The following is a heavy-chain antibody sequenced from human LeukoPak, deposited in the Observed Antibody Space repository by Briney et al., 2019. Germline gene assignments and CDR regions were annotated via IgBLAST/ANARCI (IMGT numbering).Heavy chain of an antibody. CDR2: ISTYNGDT. CDR3: LRDALRPRLTPDY. CDR1: GYTFNTYG. V-gene: IGHV1-18*01. J-gene: IGHJ4*02. Sequence: ASVKVSCRTSGYTFNTYGISWVRRAPGQGLEWMGWISTYNGDTNYVQNLQGRVTMTTDTSTSTAYMELMSLRSDDTAVYYCLRDALRPRLTPDYWGQGTLVTVSS. D-gene: IGHD2-15*01.